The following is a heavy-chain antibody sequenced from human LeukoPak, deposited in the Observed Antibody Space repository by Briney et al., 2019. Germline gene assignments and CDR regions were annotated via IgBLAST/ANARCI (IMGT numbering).Heavy chain of an antibody. Sequence: PSETLSLTCTVSGGSISSSSYYWGWIRQPPGKGLEWIGSIYHSGSTYYNPSLKSRVTISVDTSKNQFSLKLSSVTAADTAVYYCARAFPSPTVVVVAATNGWFDPWGQGTLVTVSS. CDR3: ARAFPSPTVVVVAATNGWFDP. V-gene: IGHV4-39*07. CDR1: GGSISSSSYY. CDR2: IYHSGST. D-gene: IGHD2-15*01. J-gene: IGHJ5*02.